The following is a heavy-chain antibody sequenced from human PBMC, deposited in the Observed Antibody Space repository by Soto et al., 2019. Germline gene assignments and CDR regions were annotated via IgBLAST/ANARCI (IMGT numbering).Heavy chain of an antibody. V-gene: IGHV3-48*01. CDR2: ISSSSSTI. D-gene: IGHD2-15*01. CDR1: GFTFSSYS. CDR3: ARDGWSLTTTWQLLFDY. Sequence: EVQLVESGGGLVQPGGSLRLSCAASGFTFSSYSMNWVRQAPGKGLEWVSYISSSSSTIYYADSVKGRFTISRDNAKNSLYLPMNSLRAEDTAVYYCARDGWSLTTTWQLLFDYWGQGTLVTVSS. J-gene: IGHJ4*02.